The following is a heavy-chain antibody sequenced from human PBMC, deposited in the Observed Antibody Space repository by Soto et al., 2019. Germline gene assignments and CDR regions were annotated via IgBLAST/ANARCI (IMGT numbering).Heavy chain of an antibody. D-gene: IGHD2-2*01. CDR1: GFTVSSNY. J-gene: IGHJ6*02. V-gene: IGHV3-53*01. CDR2: IYSGGST. CDR3: AGYCISTTCYSTYYYGMDV. Sequence: GGSLRLSCAASGFTVSSNYMNWVRQAPGKGLEWVSIIYSGGSTYYADSVKGRFTISRDNSKNTLYLQMNSLRAEDTAVYYCAGYCISTTCYSTYYYGMDVWGQGTTVTVSS.